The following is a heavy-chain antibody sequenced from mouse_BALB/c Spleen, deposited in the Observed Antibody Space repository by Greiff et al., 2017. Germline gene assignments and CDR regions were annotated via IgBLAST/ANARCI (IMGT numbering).Heavy chain of an antibody. Sequence: QVHVKQPGAELVKPGASVKLSCKASGYTFTSYWMHWVKQRPGQGLEWIGEIDPSDSYTNYNQKFKGKATLTVDKSSSTAYMQLSSLTSEDSAVYYCARKDYWGQGTTLTVSS. CDR1: GYTFTSYW. J-gene: IGHJ2*01. CDR2: IDPSDSYT. V-gene: IGHV1-69*02. CDR3: ARKDY.